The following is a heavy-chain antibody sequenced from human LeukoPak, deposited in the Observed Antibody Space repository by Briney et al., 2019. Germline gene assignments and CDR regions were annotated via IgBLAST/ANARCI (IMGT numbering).Heavy chain of an antibody. CDR3: AKDRGYIVATITYDY. D-gene: IGHD5-12*01. Sequence: GGSLRLSCAASGFTFSSYGMHWVRQAPGKGLEWAAAISYDGSNKYYADSVKGRFTISRDNSKNTLYLQMNSLRAEDTAVYYCAKDRGYIVATITYDYWGQGTLVTVSS. J-gene: IGHJ4*02. V-gene: IGHV3-30*18. CDR1: GFTFSSYG. CDR2: ISYDGSNK.